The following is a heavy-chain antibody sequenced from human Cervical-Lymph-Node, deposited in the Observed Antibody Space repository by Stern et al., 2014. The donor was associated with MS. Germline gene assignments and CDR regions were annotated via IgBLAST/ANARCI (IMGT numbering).Heavy chain of an antibody. D-gene: IGHD3-3*01. V-gene: IGHV4-31*03. CDR1: GGSISIDDYY. J-gene: IGHJ4*02. CDR2: IDFTGST. CDR3: ARLASGLDY. Sequence: QVQLQESGPRLVKPSQTLSLTCTVSGGSISIDDYYWSWVRQFPGKGLEWISYIDFTGSTYYSPSLESRVILSVETSKNQFSLNLTSVTAADPAVYYCARLASGLDYWGQGTLVTVSS.